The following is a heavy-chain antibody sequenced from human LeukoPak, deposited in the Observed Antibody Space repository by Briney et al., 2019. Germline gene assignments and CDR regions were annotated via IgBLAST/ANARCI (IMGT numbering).Heavy chain of an antibody. CDR2: ISYDGSNK. D-gene: IGHD4-17*01. Sequence: GGSLRLSCAASAFPFSSYGMHWVRQAPGKGLEWVAVISYDGSNKYYADSVKGRFTISRDNSKNTLYLQMNSLRAEDTAVYYCARAPPTTVTAYYYYGMDVWGQGTTVTVSS. CDR1: AFPFSSYG. V-gene: IGHV3-30*19. J-gene: IGHJ6*02. CDR3: ARAPPTTVTAYYYYGMDV.